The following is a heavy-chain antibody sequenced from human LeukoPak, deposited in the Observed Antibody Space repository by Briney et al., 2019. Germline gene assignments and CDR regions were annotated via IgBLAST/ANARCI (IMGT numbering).Heavy chain of an antibody. CDR2: IYYSGST. Sequence: PSETLSLTCTVSGGSISSSSYYWGWIRQPPGKGLEWIGSIYYSGSTYYNPSLKSRVTISVDTSKNQFSLKLSSVTAADTAVYYCARYDILTGYPSFDYWGQGTLVTVSS. V-gene: IGHV4-39*01. CDR3: ARYDILTGYPSFDY. CDR1: GGSISSSSYY. J-gene: IGHJ4*02. D-gene: IGHD3-9*01.